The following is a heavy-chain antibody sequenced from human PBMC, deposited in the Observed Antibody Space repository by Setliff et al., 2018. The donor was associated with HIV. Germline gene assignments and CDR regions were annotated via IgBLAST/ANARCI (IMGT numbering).Heavy chain of an antibody. V-gene: IGHV1-2*06. J-gene: IGHJ3*01. CDR2: INPNNGGT. Sequence: ASVKVSCKALGFLVTGYNVHWVRQAPGHGPEWLGRINPNNGGTNYAQKFQGRVTMSLDTSTSTVYLELRALTSDDTAVYYCVRPRVFDSFDVWGPGTMITVSS. CDR1: GFLVTGYN. CDR3: VRPRVFDSFDV.